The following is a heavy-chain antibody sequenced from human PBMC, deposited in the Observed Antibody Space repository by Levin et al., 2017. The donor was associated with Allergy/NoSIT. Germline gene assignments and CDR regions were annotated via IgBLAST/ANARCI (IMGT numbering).Heavy chain of an antibody. Sequence: GESLKISCKTSGYIFSNFYIHWVRQAPGQGLEWMAIINPSGGATTYAQPFQGRVTVTGDTSTTTVYMEVSSLTFEDTAVYFCARGGSAAAYNWFDTWSQGALVTVSS. D-gene: IGHD6-13*01. CDR3: ARGGSAAAYNWFDT. V-gene: IGHV1-46*01. CDR2: INPSGGAT. CDR1: GYIFSNFY. J-gene: IGHJ5*02.